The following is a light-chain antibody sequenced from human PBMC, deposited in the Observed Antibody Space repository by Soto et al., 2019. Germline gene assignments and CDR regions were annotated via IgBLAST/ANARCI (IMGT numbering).Light chain of an antibody. CDR3: QKYTSVPLT. CDR2: DSS. J-gene: IGKJ4*01. Sequence: DIQMTHSPSSLSASVGDRVTITCRASQGITLAWYQQKPGKVPKLLIYDSSTLQSGVPSRFSGSGSGTDFTLTISSLQPEDVATYYCQKYTSVPLTFGGGTKVEIK. CDR1: QGIT. V-gene: IGKV1-27*01.